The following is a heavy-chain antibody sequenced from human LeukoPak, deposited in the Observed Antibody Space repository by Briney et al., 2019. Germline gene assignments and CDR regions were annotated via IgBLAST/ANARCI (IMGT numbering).Heavy chain of an antibody. CDR2: VNSDESST. CDR3: ASEDSYAFDI. Sequence: GGSLRLSCAASGFTFSSRWMHWVRQAPGKGLVWVSHVNSDESSTNYADSVKGRFTISRDNTKNTLYLQMNSLRAEDTAVYYCASEDSYAFDIWGQGTMVTVSS. V-gene: IGHV3-74*01. CDR1: GFTFSSRW. J-gene: IGHJ3*02.